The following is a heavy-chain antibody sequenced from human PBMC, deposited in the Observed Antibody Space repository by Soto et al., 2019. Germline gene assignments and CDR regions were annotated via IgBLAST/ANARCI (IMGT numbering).Heavy chain of an antibody. CDR2: IYYSGST. J-gene: IGHJ4*02. D-gene: IGHD6-13*01. CDR3: ARAAAAGTFIFDY. Sequence: QVQLQESGPGLVKPSQTLSLTCTVSGGSISSGGYYWSWIRQHPGKGLEWIGYIYYSGSTYYNPSLKSRVTISVDTSKNQFSLKLSSVTAADAAVYYCARAAAAGTFIFDYWGQGTLVTVSS. V-gene: IGHV4-31*03. CDR1: GGSISSGGYY.